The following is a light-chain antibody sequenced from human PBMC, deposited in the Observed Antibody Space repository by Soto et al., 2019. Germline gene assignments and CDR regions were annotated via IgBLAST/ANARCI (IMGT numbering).Light chain of an antibody. J-gene: IGKJ1*01. CDR3: QQYGSSLWT. Sequence: AAQSVARKESRSRWSPANQSVSSDLAWYHQKPGQAPRLLIYGASTRATGIPARFSGNGSGTEFTLASSSLLPEDFALYYCQQYGSSLWTFGKGTKVAIK. CDR1: QSVSSD. V-gene: IGKV3D-15*02. CDR2: GAS.